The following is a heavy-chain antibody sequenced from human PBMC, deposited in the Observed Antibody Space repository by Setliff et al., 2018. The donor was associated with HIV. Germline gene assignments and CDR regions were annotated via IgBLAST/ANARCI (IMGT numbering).Heavy chain of an antibody. Sequence: VASVKVSCKAPGGTLSTYGISWVRQAPGQGLEWMGGVIPIFDTTNYAQKFRGRVTITADESTSTAHMELSSLRSEDTAVYYCARGPANGWSGHWGQGTLVTVSS. D-gene: IGHD6-19*01. V-gene: IGHV1-69*13. CDR1: GGTLSTYG. CDR3: ARGPANGWSGH. CDR2: VIPIFDTT. J-gene: IGHJ4*02.